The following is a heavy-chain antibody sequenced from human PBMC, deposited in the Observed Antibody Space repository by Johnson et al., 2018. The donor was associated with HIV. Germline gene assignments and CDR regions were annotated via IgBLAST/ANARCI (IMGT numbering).Heavy chain of an antibody. CDR2: IKQDGSEK. D-gene: IGHD3-22*01. V-gene: IGHV3-7*01. CDR3: ARGDYYGSSGFFIDAFDI. J-gene: IGHJ3*02. Sequence: MQLVESGGGVVRPGGSLRLSCVASGFTSDDYAMSWVRQAPGKGLEWVANIKQDGSEKYYVDSVKGRFTISRDNAKNSLYLQMNSLRAEDTAVYYCARGDYYGSSGFFIDAFDIWGQGTVVTVSS. CDR1: GFTSDDYA.